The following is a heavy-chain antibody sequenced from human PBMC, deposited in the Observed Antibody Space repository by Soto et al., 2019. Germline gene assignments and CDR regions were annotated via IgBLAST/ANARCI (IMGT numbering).Heavy chain of an antibody. V-gene: IGHV1-69*01. CDR2: IIPIFGTA. J-gene: IGHJ6*02. Sequence: QVQLVQSGAEVKKPGSSVKVSCKASGGTFSSYAISWVRQAPRQGLEWMGGIIPIFGTANYAQKFQGRVTITADESTSTAYMELSSLRSEDTAVYYCARAPWGHEDYYYYGMDVWGQGTTVTVSS. D-gene: IGHD1-26*01. CDR3: ARAPWGHEDYYYYGMDV. CDR1: GGTFSSYA.